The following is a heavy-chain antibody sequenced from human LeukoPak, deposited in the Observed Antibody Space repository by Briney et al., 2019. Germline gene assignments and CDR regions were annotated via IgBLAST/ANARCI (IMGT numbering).Heavy chain of an antibody. Sequence: PGGSLRLSCAASGFTFSSYSMNWVRQAPGKGLEWVSSISSSSSYIYYADSVKGRFTISRDNAKNSLYLQMNSLRAEDTAVYYCAREWTQVHAFDIWGQGTMVTVSS. CDR2: ISSSSSYI. CDR3: AREWTQVHAFDI. D-gene: IGHD2-2*01. J-gene: IGHJ3*02. CDR1: GFTFSSYS. V-gene: IGHV3-21*04.